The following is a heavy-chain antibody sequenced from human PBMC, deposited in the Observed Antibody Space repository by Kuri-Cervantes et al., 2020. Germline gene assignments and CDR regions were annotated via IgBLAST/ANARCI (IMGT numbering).Heavy chain of an antibody. CDR3: TYYYDSSGSFDY. CDR2: ISWNSGSI. D-gene: IGHD3-22*01. Sequence: GGSLRLSCAASGFTFDDYGMSWVRQAPGKGLEWVSGISWNSGSIGYADSVKGRFTISRDNAKNSLYLQMNSLRAEGTALYYCTYYYDSSGSFDYWGRGTLVTVSS. J-gene: IGHJ4*02. CDR1: GFTFDDYG. V-gene: IGHV3-9*01.